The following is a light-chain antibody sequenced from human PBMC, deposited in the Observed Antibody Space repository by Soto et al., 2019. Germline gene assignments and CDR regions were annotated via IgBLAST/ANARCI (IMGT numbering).Light chain of an antibody. CDR1: SSNIGAGYD. CDR3: QSFDTRLSGYV. Sequence: QPVLTQPPSVSGAPGQRVTISCTGSSSNIGAGYDVHWYQQLPGTAPKLLIYGNTNRPSGVPDRFSGSKSGTSASLAITGLRPEDEADYYCQSFDTRLSGYVFATGTKLTVL. J-gene: IGLJ1*01. CDR2: GNT. V-gene: IGLV1-40*01.